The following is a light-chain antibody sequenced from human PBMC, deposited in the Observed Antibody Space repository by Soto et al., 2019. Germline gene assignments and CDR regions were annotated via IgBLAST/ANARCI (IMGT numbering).Light chain of an antibody. CDR3: HHYMSYSDA. J-gene: IGKJ1*01. Sequence: TCRASQTISSWLAWYQQKPGKAPKLLIYKASTLKSGVPSRFSGSASGTELTLTVSGLQPDDYAPYCCHHYMSYSDAFALGTKVDIK. CDR1: QTISSW. CDR2: KAS. V-gene: IGKV1-5*03.